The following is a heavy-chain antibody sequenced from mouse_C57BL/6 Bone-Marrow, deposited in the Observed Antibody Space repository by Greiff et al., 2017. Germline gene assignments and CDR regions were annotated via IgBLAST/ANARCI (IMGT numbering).Heavy chain of an antibody. CDR1: GYSFTDYN. CDR2: INPNYGTT. V-gene: IGHV1-39*01. Sequence: EVQLVESGPELVKPGASVKISCKASGYSFTDYNMNWVKQSNGKSLEWIGVINPNYGTTSYNQKFKGKATLTVDQSSSTAYMQLNSLTSEDSAVYYCARSHYGSSYGGFDYWGQGTTLTVSS. D-gene: IGHD1-1*01. J-gene: IGHJ2*01. CDR3: ARSHYGSSYGGFDY.